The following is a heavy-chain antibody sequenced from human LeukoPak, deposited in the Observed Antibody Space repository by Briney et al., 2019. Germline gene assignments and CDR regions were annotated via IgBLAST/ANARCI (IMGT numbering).Heavy chain of an antibody. V-gene: IGHV4-59*01. D-gene: IGHD3-9*01. CDR2: IYYSGST. CDR3: ARGRWKDYDILTGYSGHYTFDI. J-gene: IGHJ3*02. CDR1: GGSISSYY. Sequence: SETLSLTCTVSGGSISSYYWSWIRQPPGKGLEWIGYIYYSGSTNYNPSLKSRVTISVDTSKNQFSLKLSSVTAADTAVYYCARGRWKDYDILTGYSGHYTFDIWGQGTMVTVSS.